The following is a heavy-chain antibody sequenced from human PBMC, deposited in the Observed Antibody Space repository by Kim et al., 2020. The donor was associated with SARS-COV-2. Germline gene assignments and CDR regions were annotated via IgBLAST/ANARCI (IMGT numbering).Heavy chain of an antibody. J-gene: IGHJ6*02. CDR3: ARERALADYGDPGYYYYGMDV. CDR1: GFTFSSYG. V-gene: IGHV3-33*01. D-gene: IGHD4-17*01. Sequence: GGSLRLSCAASGFTFSSYGMHWVRQTPGKGLEWVAIIWYDGSNKYYADSVKGRFTISRDNSKNTLYLQMNSLRAEDTAVYYCARERALADYGDPGYYYYGMDVWGQGTTVTVSS. CDR2: IWYDGSNK.